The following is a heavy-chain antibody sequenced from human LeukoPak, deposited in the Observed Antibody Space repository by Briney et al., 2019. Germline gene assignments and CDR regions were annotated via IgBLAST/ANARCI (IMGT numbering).Heavy chain of an antibody. CDR1: GGSISGYY. CDR2: IYYSGST. D-gene: IGHD5-18*01. CDR3: ASSRFSYGHYFDY. Sequence: SETLSLTCTVSGGSISGYYWSWIRQPPGKGLEWIGYIYYSGSTSYNPSLKSRVTISVDTSKDQFSLKLNSVTAADTAVYYCASSRFSYGHYFDYWGQGTLVTVSS. J-gene: IGHJ4*02. V-gene: IGHV4-59*08.